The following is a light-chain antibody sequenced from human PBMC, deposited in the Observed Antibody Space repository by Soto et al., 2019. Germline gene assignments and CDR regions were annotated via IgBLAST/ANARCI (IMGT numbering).Light chain of an antibody. CDR1: QSVDSVY. J-gene: IGKJ2*01. CDR3: QQYDTSPPLYT. V-gene: IGKV3-20*01. Sequence: EIVLTQSPCTLSLSPGERATLSCRASQSVDSVYLTWYQQKPGQDPRLLIYGASTRADGISTRFSGSGSGTDFTLTISRLEPDDFAVYYCQQYDTSPPLYTFGQGTK. CDR2: GAS.